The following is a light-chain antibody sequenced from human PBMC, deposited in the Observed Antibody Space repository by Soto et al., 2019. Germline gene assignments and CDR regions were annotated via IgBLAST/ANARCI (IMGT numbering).Light chain of an antibody. CDR2: NNN. V-gene: IGLV1-44*01. CDR1: SSNIGSNT. CDR3: ASWDDSLNAYV. J-gene: IGLJ1*01. Sequence: QSALTQPPSASGTPGQRVTITCSGSSSNIGSNTVNWYQQLPGTAPTLLIYNNNQRPSGVSARFSGSKSGTSAPLAISGLQSEDEADYYCASWDDSLNAYVFGPGTKVTVL.